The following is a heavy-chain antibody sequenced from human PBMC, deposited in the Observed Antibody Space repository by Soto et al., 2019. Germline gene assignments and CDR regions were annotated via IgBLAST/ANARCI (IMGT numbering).Heavy chain of an antibody. CDR2: IYWDDDK. CDR1: GFSLSTSGVG. J-gene: IGHJ5*02. CDR3: AHRPTPYSSSYPRTREALWFDP. Sequence: GSGPTLVNPTQTLTLTCTFSGFSLSTSGVGVGWIRQPPGKALEWLALIYWDDDKRYSPSLKSRLTITKDTSKNQVILTMTNMDPVDTATYYCAHRPTPYSSSYPRTREALWFDPWGQGTLVTVSS. D-gene: IGHD6-13*01. V-gene: IGHV2-5*02.